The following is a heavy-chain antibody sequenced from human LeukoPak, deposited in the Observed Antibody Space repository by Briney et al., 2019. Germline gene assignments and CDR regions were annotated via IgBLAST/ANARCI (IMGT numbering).Heavy chain of an antibody. CDR1: GFTFSSYA. D-gene: IGHD2-21*02. V-gene: IGHV3-30-3*01. Sequence: KPGGSLRLSCAASGFTFSSYAMHWVRQAPGKGLEWVAVMSYDGSNKYYADSVKGRFTISRDNSKNTLYLQMNSLRVEDTAVYYCTSWGDTTAEYFQRWGQGTLVTVSS. J-gene: IGHJ1*01. CDR2: MSYDGSNK. CDR3: TSWGDTTAEYFQR.